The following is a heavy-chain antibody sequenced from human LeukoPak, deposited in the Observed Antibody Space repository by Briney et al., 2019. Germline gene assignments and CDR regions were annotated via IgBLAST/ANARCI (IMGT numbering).Heavy chain of an antibody. CDR3: AREPIVVVPAAISPRGFVY. J-gene: IGHJ4*02. D-gene: IGHD2-2*02. CDR1: GFTFSSYA. V-gene: IGHV3-30-3*01. Sequence: GRSLRLSCAASGFTFSSYAMHWVRQAPGKGLEWVAVISYDGSNKYYADSVKGRFTISRDNSKNTLYLQMNSLRAEDTAVYYCAREPIVVVPAAISPRGFVYWGQGTLVTVSS. CDR2: ISYDGSNK.